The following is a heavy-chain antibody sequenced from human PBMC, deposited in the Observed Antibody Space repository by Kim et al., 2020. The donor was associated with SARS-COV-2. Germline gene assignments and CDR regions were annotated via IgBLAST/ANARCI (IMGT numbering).Heavy chain of an antibody. CDR2: INPNSGGT. V-gene: IGHV1-2*06. CDR3: AREALYSGSYYYGMDV. Sequence: ASVKVSCKASGYTFTGYYMHWVRQAPGQGLEWMGRINPNSGGTNYAQKFQDRVTMTRDASISTAYMELSSLRSDDAAVYFCAREALYSGSYYYGMDVWGQGTTVTVSS. CDR1: GYTFTGYY. J-gene: IGHJ6*02. D-gene: IGHD1-26*01.